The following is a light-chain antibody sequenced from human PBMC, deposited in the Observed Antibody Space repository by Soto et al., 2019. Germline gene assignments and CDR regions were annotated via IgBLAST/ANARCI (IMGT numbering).Light chain of an antibody. J-gene: IGKJ4*01. Sequence: DIVMTQSPDSLAVSLGERATINFKSIQSLFSSNNKNYLVWYQQKPGQPPKMLIYWASTRESGVPDRFSGSGSGTDFTLTISSLQAEDVAVYYCQQYYIAPLTFGGGTKVDI. V-gene: IGKV4-1*01. CDR3: QQYYIAPLT. CDR2: WAS. CDR1: QSLFSSNNKNY.